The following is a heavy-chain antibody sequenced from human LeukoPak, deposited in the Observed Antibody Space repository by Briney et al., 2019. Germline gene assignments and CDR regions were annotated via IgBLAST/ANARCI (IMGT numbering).Heavy chain of an antibody. Sequence: PGGSLRLSCAASGFTFSSYGMHWVRQAPGKGLEWVAVISYDGSNKYYADSVKGRFTISRDNSKNTLYLQMNSLRAGDTAVYYCAKDRHDSSGYYPFDYWGQGTLVTVSS. D-gene: IGHD3-22*01. CDR2: ISYDGSNK. V-gene: IGHV3-30*18. J-gene: IGHJ4*02. CDR1: GFTFSSYG. CDR3: AKDRHDSSGYYPFDY.